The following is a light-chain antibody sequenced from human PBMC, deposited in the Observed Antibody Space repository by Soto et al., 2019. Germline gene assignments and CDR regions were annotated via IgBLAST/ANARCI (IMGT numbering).Light chain of an antibody. V-gene: IGLV1-44*01. J-gene: IGLJ1*01. CDR1: NSNIGSNT. CDR2: YDN. CDR3: QSYDRSLSGYV. Sequence: QSALTQPPSASGTPGQRVTISCSGSNSNIGSNTVNWYQQLPGTAPKLLIYYDNLRPSGVPDRFSGSKSGTSASLAITGLQAEDEADYYCQSYDRSLSGYVFRTGTKVTVL.